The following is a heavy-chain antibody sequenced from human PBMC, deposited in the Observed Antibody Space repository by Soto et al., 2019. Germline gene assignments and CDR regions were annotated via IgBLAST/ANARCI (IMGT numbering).Heavy chain of an antibody. Sequence: PGGSLRLSCAASGFTFSNYGMNWVRLAPGKGLEWVSSISAAGNNKYYADSVKGRFTISRDNSKNIMYLQMNSLRVDETATYYCARTGPGSGWSRYYFATWGQGTLVTVSS. J-gene: IGHJ4*02. CDR3: ARTGPGSGWSRYYFAT. CDR2: ISAAGNNK. D-gene: IGHD6-19*01. V-gene: IGHV3-23*01. CDR1: GFTFSNYG.